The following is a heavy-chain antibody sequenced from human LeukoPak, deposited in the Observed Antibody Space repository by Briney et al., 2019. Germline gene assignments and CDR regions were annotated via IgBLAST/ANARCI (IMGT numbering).Heavy chain of an antibody. V-gene: IGHV1-2*06. CDR1: GYTFTDYY. J-gene: IGHJ4*02. Sequence: ASVKVSCKASGYTFTDYYMHWVRQAPGQGLEWMGRINPNSGGTNYAQKFQGRVTMTRDTSISTAYMELSRLRSDDTAVYYYARPSDSSSFDYWGQGTLVTVSS. CDR2: INPNSGGT. D-gene: IGHD6-13*01. CDR3: ARPSDSSSFDY.